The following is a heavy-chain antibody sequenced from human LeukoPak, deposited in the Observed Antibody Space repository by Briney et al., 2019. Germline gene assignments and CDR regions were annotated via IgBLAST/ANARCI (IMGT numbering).Heavy chain of an antibody. D-gene: IGHD5-18*01. Sequence: APVKVSCKTSGYTFTTYGITRVRQAPGQGLEWMGWISAYNGNTAYAQKFQGRVTVTTDTSTRTASMDLRSLRSDDTAVYYCAIVDTTVGFDYWGQGTLVTVSS. CDR1: GYTFTTYG. V-gene: IGHV1-18*04. J-gene: IGHJ4*02. CDR2: ISAYNGNT. CDR3: AIVDTTVGFDY.